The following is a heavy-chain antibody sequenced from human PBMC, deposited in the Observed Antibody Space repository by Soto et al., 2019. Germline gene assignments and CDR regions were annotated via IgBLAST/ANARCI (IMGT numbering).Heavy chain of an antibody. V-gene: IGHV1-24*01. Sequence: ASVKVSCKVSGYTLTELSMHWVRQAPGKGLEWMGGFDPEDGETIYAQKFQGRVTMTEDTSTDTADMELSSLRSEDTAVYYCATDLGITMVRGVHYGMDVWGQGTTVTVS. CDR1: GYTLTELS. D-gene: IGHD3-10*01. J-gene: IGHJ6*02. CDR3: ATDLGITMVRGVHYGMDV. CDR2: FDPEDGET.